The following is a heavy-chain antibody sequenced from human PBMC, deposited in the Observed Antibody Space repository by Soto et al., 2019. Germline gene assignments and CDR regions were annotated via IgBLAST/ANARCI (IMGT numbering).Heavy chain of an antibody. CDR2: INANSGAK. Sequence: ASVKVSCKASGYTFTGYYIQWMRQAPGQGLEWMGWINANSGAKLHAQQFQDWATITRNTSISTASLELSRVTSDDTAVYYCARLREEDYFYDYWGQGTLVTVSS. CDR1: GYTFTGYY. CDR3: ARLREEDYFYDY. V-gene: IGHV1-2*04. J-gene: IGHJ4*02.